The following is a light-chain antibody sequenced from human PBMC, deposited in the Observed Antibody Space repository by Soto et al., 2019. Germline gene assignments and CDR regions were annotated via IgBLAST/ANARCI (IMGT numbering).Light chain of an antibody. Sequence: QSALTQPPSASGSPGQSVTISCTGTSSDVGGYNYVSWYQQYPGRAPQLMIYEVTKLPSGVPDRFSSPKSGNTASLTVSGLQAEDEADYYCSSYAASNNFYFVFGGGTKLTVL. CDR3: SSYAASNNFYFV. CDR2: EVT. J-gene: IGLJ3*02. V-gene: IGLV2-8*01. CDR1: SSDVGGYNY.